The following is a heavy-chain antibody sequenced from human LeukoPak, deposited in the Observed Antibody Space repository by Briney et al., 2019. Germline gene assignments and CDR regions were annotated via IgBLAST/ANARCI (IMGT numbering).Heavy chain of an antibody. CDR1: GFTFTNSG. J-gene: IGHJ4*02. V-gene: IGHV3-30*02. Sequence: GGSLRLSCAASGFTFTNSGMHWVRQAPGRGLEWVAFIQFHGSDIFYADSVEGRFTISRDNSKNTLYVQMNSLRPEDTAVYYCAKDVPAAYFDYWGQGTLVTVFS. D-gene: IGHD2-2*01. CDR3: AKDVPAAYFDY. CDR2: IQFHGSDI.